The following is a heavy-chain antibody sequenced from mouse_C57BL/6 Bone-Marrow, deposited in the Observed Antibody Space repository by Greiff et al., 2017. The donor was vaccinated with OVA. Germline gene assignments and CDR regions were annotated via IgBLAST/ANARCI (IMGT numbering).Heavy chain of an antibody. V-gene: IGHV1-76*01. J-gene: IGHJ2*01. CDR1: GYTFTDHY. CDR2: IYPGSGNT. CDR3: ARDDGYFFEY. D-gene: IGHD2-3*01. Sequence: QVQLQQSGAEVVRPGASVKLSCKASGYTFTDHYINWVKQRPGQGLEWIARIYPGSGNTYYNEKFKGKATLTADKSSNTAYMQLSSLTSEDSAVYFCARDDGYFFEYWGQGTTLTVSS.